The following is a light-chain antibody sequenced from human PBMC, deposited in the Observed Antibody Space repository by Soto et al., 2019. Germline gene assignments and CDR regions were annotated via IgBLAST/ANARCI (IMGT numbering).Light chain of an antibody. CDR3: QQRSGWPLT. J-gene: IGKJ4*01. CDR2: DAS. CDR1: QGVGRF. V-gene: IGKV3-11*01. Sequence: EIVLTQPPATLSLSPGERAALSCRASQGVGRFLAWYQQKPGQAPRLLIYDASNRATGIPARFSGSGSGTDFTLAINNLEPEDFAVYYCQQRSGWPLTFGGGTKVEIK.